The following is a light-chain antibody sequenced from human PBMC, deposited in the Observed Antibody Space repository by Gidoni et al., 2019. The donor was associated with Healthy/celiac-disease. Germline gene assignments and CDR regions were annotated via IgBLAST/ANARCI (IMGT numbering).Light chain of an antibody. CDR2: EVS. Sequence: QSALTQPASVSGSPGQSITISCTGTSSDGGGYHSVSWYQQHPGKAPKLMIYEVSNRPSGVSNRFSGSKAGNTASLTISGLQAEDEADYYCSSYTSSSTLYVFGTGTKVTVL. V-gene: IGLV2-14*01. CDR3: SSYTSSSTLYV. CDR1: SSDGGGYHS. J-gene: IGLJ1*01.